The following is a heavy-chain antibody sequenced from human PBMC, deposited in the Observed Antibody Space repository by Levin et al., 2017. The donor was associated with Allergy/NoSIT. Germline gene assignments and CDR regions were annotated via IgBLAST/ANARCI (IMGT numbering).Heavy chain of an antibody. D-gene: IGHD4-17*01. Sequence: LTCAASGFTFSSYWMHWVRQAPGKGLVWVSRINSDGSSTSYADSVKGRFTISRDNAKNTLYLQMNSLRAEDTAVYYCARGYYGDYSDYWGQGTLVTVSS. CDR1: GFTFSSYW. CDR2: INSDGSST. CDR3: ARGYYGDYSDY. J-gene: IGHJ4*02. V-gene: IGHV3-74*01.